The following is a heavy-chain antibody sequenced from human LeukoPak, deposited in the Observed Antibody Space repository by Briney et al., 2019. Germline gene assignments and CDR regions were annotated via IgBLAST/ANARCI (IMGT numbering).Heavy chain of an antibody. CDR1: GGSISSGGYY. Sequence: SETLSLTCTVSGGSISSGGYYWSWLRQHPGKGLEWIGYIYYSGNTYYNPSLKSRVTISVDTSKNQFSLKLSSVTAADTAVYYCARDRYYYGDPYYFDYWGQGTLVTVSS. V-gene: IGHV4-31*03. CDR3: ARDRYYYGDPYYFDY. CDR2: IYYSGNT. J-gene: IGHJ4*02. D-gene: IGHD4-17*01.